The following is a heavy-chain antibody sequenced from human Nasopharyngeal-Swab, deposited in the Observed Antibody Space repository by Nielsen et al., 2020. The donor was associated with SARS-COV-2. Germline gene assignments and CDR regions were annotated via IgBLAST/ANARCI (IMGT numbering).Heavy chain of an antibody. V-gene: IGHV3-7*01. CDR1: GFTFSIHW. Sequence: GGSLRLSCVASGFTFSIHWMSWVRQAPGKGLEWVAHIKEDGSEKFYVDSVRGRFTISRDNAKNSLYLQMKSLRTEDTAVYYCARVSTGTFDYWGQGTLVAVSS. CDR3: ARVSTGTFDY. J-gene: IGHJ4*02. D-gene: IGHD1-1*01. CDR2: IKEDGSEK.